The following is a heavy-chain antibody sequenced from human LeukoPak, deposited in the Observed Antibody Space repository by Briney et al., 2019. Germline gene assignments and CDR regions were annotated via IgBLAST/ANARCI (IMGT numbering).Heavy chain of an antibody. CDR2: IYYSGST. J-gene: IGHJ4*02. V-gene: IGHV4-38-2*02. D-gene: IGHD3-10*02. Sequence: PWETLSLTCTVSGYSISSGYYWGWIRQPPGKGLEWIGSIYYSGSTYYNPSLKSRVTISVDTSKNQFSLKLSSVTAADTAVYYCARETYYVYFDYWGQGTLVTVSS. CDR3: ARETYYVYFDY. CDR1: GYSISSGYY.